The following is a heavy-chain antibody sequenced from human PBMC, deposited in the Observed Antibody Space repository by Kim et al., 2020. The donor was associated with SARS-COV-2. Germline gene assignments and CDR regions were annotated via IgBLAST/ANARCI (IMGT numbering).Heavy chain of an antibody. Sequence: SETLSLTCAVYGGSFSGYYWSWIRQPPGKGLEWIGEINHSGSTNYNPSLKSRVTISVDTSKNQFSLKLSSVTAADTAVYYCAADCSSTSCWGVDYWGQGTLVTVSP. CDR1: GGSFSGYY. CDR3: AADCSSTSCWGVDY. D-gene: IGHD2-2*01. J-gene: IGHJ4*02. V-gene: IGHV4-34*01. CDR2: INHSGST.